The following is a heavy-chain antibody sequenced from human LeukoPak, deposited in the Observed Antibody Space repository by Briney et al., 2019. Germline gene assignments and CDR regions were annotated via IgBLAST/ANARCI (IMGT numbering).Heavy chain of an antibody. CDR2: IRSKAYGGTT. CDR3: TISPASYDSSGYSIDY. J-gene: IGHJ4*02. Sequence: GGSLRLSCTASGFTFGGYAMSWVRQAPGKGLEWVGFIRSKAYGGTTEYAASVKGRFTISRDDSKSIAYLQMNSLKTEDTAVYYCTISPASYDSSGYSIDYWGQGTLVTVSS. CDR1: GFTFGGYA. V-gene: IGHV3-49*04. D-gene: IGHD3-22*01.